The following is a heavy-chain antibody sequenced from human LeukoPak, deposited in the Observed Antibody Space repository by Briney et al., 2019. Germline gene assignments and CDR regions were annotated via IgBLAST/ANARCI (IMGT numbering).Heavy chain of an antibody. J-gene: IGHJ3*02. CDR2: ISAYNGNT. V-gene: IGHV1-18*01. D-gene: IGHD3-10*01. CDR1: GYTFTSYG. Sequence: GASVKVSCKASGYTFTSYGISWVRQAPGQGLEWMGWISAYNGNTNYAQKLQGRVTMTTDTSTSTAYMELRSLGSDDTAVYYCARVLRFGEFPAFDIWGQGTMVTVSS. CDR3: ARVLRFGEFPAFDI.